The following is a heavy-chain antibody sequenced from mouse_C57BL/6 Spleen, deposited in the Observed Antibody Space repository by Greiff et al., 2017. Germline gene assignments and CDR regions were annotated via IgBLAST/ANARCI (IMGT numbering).Heavy chain of an antibody. V-gene: IGHV1-69*01. CDR3: ARLYSNYEAWFAY. CDR1: GYTFTSYW. CDR2: IDPSDSYT. Sequence: QVQLQQPGAELVMPGASVKLSCKASGYTFTSYWMHWVKPRPGQGLEWIGEIDPSDSYTNYNQKFKGKSTLTVDKSSSTAYMQLSSLTSEDSAVXYCARLYSNYEAWFAYWGQGTLVTVAA. J-gene: IGHJ3*01. D-gene: IGHD2-5*01.